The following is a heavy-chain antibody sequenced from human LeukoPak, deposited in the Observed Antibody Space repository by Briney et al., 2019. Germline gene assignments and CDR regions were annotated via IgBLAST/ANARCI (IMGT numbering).Heavy chain of an antibody. CDR3: ARDALLLWFGEPPLDY. D-gene: IGHD3-10*01. CDR2: INPISGGT. CDR1: GYTFTNSY. J-gene: IGHJ4*02. V-gene: IGHV1-2*02. Sequence: GASVKVSCKASGYTFTNSYMYWVRQAPGQGLEWMGWINPISGGTNYAQRFQGRVTMTRDTSISTAYMELTSLRSDDTAVYYCARDALLLWFGEPPLDYWGQGTQVTVSS.